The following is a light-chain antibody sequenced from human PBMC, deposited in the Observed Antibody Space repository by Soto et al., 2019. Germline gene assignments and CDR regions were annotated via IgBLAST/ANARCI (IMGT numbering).Light chain of an antibody. J-gene: IGKJ4*01. V-gene: IGKV3-11*01. CDR3: QQRSNWLT. Sequence: IVLTQPPDTLSLSPGATATLPCRASQSVSSYLAWYQQKPGEAPRLLIYDASNRATGIPARVSGSGSGTDFTLTISSLEPEDFAVYYCQQRSNWLTFGGGTKV. CDR2: DAS. CDR1: QSVSSY.